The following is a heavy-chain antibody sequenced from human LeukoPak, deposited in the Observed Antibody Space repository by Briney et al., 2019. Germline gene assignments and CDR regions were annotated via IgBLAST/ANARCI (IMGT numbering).Heavy chain of an antibody. J-gene: IGHJ4*02. CDR2: IIPIFGTA. D-gene: IGHD5-24*01. CDR1: GGTFSSYA. CDR3: ARDGRDGYNLLSY. V-gene: IGHV1-69*05. Sequence: SVKVSCKASGGTFSSYAISWVRQAPGQGLEWMGRIIPIFGTANYAQKFQGRVTITTDESTSTAYMELSSLRSEDTAVYYFARDGRDGYNLLSYWGQGTLVTVSS.